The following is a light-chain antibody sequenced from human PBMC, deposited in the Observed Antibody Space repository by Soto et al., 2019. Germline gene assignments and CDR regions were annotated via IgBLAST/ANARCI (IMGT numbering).Light chain of an antibody. CDR3: CSYAGSSTLV. CDR2: EGS. J-gene: IGLJ2*01. V-gene: IGLV2-23*01. CDR1: SSDVGSYNF. Sequence: QSALTQPASVSGSPGQSITISCTGTSSDVGSYNFVSWYQQHPGKAPKLIIYEGSKRPSGVSDRFSGSKSGNTASLTVSGLQAEDEADYFCCSYAGSSTLVFGGGTKLTVL.